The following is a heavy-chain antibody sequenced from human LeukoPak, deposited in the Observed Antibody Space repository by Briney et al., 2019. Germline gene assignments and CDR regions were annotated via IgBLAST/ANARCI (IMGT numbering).Heavy chain of an antibody. Sequence: GGPLRLSCAASGFTVSSNYMSWVRQAPGKGLEWVSVIYSGGSTYYADSVKGRFTISRDNSKNTLYLQMNSVRAEDTAVYYCASDGGSSGWYDYWGQGTLVTVSS. CDR1: GFTVSSNY. J-gene: IGHJ4*02. V-gene: IGHV3-53*01. CDR2: IYSGGST. CDR3: ASDGGSSGWYDY. D-gene: IGHD6-19*01.